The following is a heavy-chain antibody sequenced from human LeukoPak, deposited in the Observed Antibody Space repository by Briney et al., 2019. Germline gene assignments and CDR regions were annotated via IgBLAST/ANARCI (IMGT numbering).Heavy chain of an antibody. V-gene: IGHV1-69*13. CDR1: GYTFTSHG. J-gene: IGHJ6*03. Sequence: ASVKVSCKASGYTFTSHGISWVRQAPGQGLEWMGGIIPIFGTANYAQKFQGRVTITADESTSTAYMELSSLRSEDTAVYYCARGRRIAAAGSPYYYYYYTDVWGKGTTVTISS. D-gene: IGHD6-13*01. CDR2: IIPIFGTA. CDR3: ARGRRIAAAGSPYYYYYYTDV.